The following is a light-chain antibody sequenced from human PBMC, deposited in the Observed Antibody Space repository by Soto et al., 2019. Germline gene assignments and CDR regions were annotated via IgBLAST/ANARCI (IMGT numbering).Light chain of an antibody. CDR2: DSS. CDR3: CSNAGTNTWV. V-gene: IGLV2-23*01. J-gene: IGLJ2*01. CDR1: STNVGSSNF. Sequence: QSALTQPASVSGSPGQSITISCTGTSTNVGSSNFVSWYQQYPGKAPRLVIYDSSKRPSGVPIRCSGSKSSNTASLTISGLQTEDEDDYYCCSNAGTNTWVFGGGTKLTVL.